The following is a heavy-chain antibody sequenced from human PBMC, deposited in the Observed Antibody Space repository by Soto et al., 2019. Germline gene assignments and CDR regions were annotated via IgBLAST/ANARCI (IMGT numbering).Heavy chain of an antibody. CDR3: AKDRQPDGLWPFDH. Sequence: LRLSCAASGFTFSSYGMHWVRQAPGKGLEWVAVISYDGSNKYYADSVKGRFTISRDNSNNVLYLRMDSLRAEDTAVYYCAKDRQPDGLWPFDHWGQGTLVTVSS. J-gene: IGHJ4*02. D-gene: IGHD2-8*01. CDR1: GFTFSSYG. CDR2: ISYDGSNK. V-gene: IGHV3-30*18.